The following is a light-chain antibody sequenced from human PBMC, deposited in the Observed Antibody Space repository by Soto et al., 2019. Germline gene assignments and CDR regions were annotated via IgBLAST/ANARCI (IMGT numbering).Light chain of an antibody. CDR1: QSVSSS. Sequence: EIVMTQSPATLSVSPGERAPLSCRASQSVSSSLAWYQQKPGQAPRLLICGASTRATGVPARFSGGGSGTEFTLTISSLQSEDFAVYYCQQYNDWPRTFGQGTKVEI. V-gene: IGKV3-15*01. J-gene: IGKJ1*01. CDR2: GAS. CDR3: QQYNDWPRT.